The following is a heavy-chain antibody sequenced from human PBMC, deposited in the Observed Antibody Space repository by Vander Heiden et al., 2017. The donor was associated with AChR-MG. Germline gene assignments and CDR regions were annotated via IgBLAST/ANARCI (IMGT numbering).Heavy chain of an antibody. CDR1: GFTFRSYG. Sequence: QVQLVEPGGGVVQPGRSLRLSCAASGFTFRSYGMHWVRQAPGKGLEWVAVISYDGSNKYYADSVKGRFTISRDNSKNTLYLQMNSLRAEDTAVYYCASNYYYYGMDVWGQGTTVTVSS. J-gene: IGHJ6*02. CDR3: ASNYYYYGMDV. CDR2: ISYDGSNK. V-gene: IGHV3-30*03.